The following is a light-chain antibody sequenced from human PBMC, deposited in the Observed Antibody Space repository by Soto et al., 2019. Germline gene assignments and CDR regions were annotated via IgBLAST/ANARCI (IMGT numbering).Light chain of an antibody. CDR1: SSDIGAYNS. Sequence: QSALTQPASVSGSPGQSITISCTGTSSDIGAYNSVSWYQQHPGKAPKLIVFQVSFRPSAVSDRFSGSKSDNTASLTISGLQTEDEADYYCSSQTASATVLFGGGTKLTVL. V-gene: IGLV2-14*01. J-gene: IGLJ2*01. CDR3: SSQTASATVL. CDR2: QVS.